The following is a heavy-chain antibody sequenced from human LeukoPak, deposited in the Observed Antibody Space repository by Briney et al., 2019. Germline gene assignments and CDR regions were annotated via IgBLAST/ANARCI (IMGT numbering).Heavy chain of an antibody. V-gene: IGHV4-59*12. D-gene: IGHD2-21*01. CDR3: AREWVVIGYFDY. CDR1: GGSISSYY. Sequence: PSETLSLTCTVSGGSISSYYWSWIRQPPRKGLEWIGYIYYSGSTNYNPSLKSRVTISVDTSKNQFSLKLSSVTAADTAVYYCAREWVVIGYFDYWGQGTLVTVSS. J-gene: IGHJ4*02. CDR2: IYYSGST.